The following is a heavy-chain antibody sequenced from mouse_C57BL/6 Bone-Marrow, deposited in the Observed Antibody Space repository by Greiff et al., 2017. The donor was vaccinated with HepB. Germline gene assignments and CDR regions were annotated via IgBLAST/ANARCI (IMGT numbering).Heavy chain of an antibody. J-gene: IGHJ2*01. V-gene: IGHV1-19*01. CDR1: GYPFPDYY. CDR3: ARPTTVVGFDY. Sequence: VQLQQSGPVLVKPGASVKMSCKASGYPFPDYYMNWVKQSHGKSLEWIGVINPYNGGTSYNQKFKGKATLTVDKSSSTAYMELNSLTSEDSAVYYCARPTTVVGFDYWGQGTTLTVSS. D-gene: IGHD1-1*01. CDR2: INPYNGGT.